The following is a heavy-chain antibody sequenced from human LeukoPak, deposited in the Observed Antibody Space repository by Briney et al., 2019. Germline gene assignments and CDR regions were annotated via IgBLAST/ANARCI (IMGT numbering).Heavy chain of an antibody. Sequence: PGGSLRLSCEGSGFTFSNYGMHWVRQAPGKGLEWVSAISASGGSTYYADSVKGRFTISRDTSKNTLYLQMSSLRGEDTAVYYCAKAMAGSTYYFDSWGQGTLVTVSS. CDR1: GFTFSNYG. J-gene: IGHJ4*02. D-gene: IGHD6-19*01. CDR3: AKAMAGSTYYFDS. V-gene: IGHV3-23*01. CDR2: ISASGGST.